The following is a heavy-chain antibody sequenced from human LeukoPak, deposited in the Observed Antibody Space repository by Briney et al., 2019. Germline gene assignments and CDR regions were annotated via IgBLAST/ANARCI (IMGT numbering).Heavy chain of an antibody. V-gene: IGHV3-33*01. D-gene: IGHD1-26*01. CDR3: TTAVRRGRGVGIGRYFDY. J-gene: IGHJ4*02. CDR2: IWYDGSNK. Sequence: GGSLRLSCAASGFTFSSYGMHWVRQAPGKGLEWVAVIWYDGSNKYYADSVKGRFTISRDNSKNTLYLQMNSLKTEDAAVYYCTTAVRRGRGVGIGRYFDYWGQGTLVTVSS. CDR1: GFTFSSYG.